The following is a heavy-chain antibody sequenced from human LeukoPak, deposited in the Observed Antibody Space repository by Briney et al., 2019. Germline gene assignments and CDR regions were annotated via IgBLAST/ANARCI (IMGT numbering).Heavy chain of an antibody. CDR1: GGSVSSGSYY. CDR3: ARGLRITGTTWFDP. D-gene: IGHD1-20*01. V-gene: IGHV4-61*01. CDR2: IYYSGST. J-gene: IGHJ5*02. Sequence: KSSETLSLTCTVSGGSVSSGSYYWSWIRQPPGKGLEWIGYIYYSGSTNYNPSLKSRVTISVDTSKNQFSLKLSSVTAADTAVYYCARGLRITGTTWFDPWGQGTLVTVSS.